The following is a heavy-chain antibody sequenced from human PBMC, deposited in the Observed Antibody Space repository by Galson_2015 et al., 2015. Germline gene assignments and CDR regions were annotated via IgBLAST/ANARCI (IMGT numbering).Heavy chain of an antibody. CDR1: GYTFTGYY. CDR2: INPNSGGT. D-gene: IGHD6-19*01. CDR3: ARDPAPPYSSATYWYFDL. V-gene: IGHV1-2*04. Sequence: SVKVSCKASGYTFTGYYMHWVRQAPGQGLEWMGWINPNSGGTNYAQKFQGWVTMTRDTSISTAYMELIRLRSDDTAVYYCARDPAPPYSSATYWYFDLWGRGTLVTVSS. J-gene: IGHJ2*01.